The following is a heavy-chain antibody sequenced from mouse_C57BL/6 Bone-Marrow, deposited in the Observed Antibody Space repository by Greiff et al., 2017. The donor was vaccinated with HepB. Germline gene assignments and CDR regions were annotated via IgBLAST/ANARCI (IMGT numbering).Heavy chain of an antibody. CDR1: GYTFTSYW. CDR3: ARSGYGYDGSDY. Sequence: QVQLKQPGAELVRPGTSVKLSCKASGYTFTSYWVHWVKQRPGQGLEWIGVIDPSDSYTNYNQKFKGKATLTVDTSSSTAYMQLSSLTSEDSAVYYCARSGYGYDGSDYWGQGTTLTVSS. J-gene: IGHJ2*01. V-gene: IGHV1-59*01. D-gene: IGHD2-2*01. CDR2: IDPSDSYT.